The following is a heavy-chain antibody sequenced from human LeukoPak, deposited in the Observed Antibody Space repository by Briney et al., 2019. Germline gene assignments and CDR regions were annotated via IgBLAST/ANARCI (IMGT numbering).Heavy chain of an antibody. CDR2: ISAYNANT. CDR1: GYTFTSYG. D-gene: IGHD3-22*01. V-gene: IGHV1-18*01. Sequence: ASVKVSCKAPGYTFTSYGISWVRQAPGQGLEWMGWISAYNANTNYAQNLQGRVTMTTDTSTNTAYMELRSLRSDDTAVYYCARSYDSTYYMDVWGKGTTVTVSS. CDR3: ARSYDSTYYMDV. J-gene: IGHJ6*03.